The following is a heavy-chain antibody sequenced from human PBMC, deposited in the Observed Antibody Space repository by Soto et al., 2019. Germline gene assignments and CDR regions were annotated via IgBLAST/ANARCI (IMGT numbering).Heavy chain of an antibody. CDR2: SRSKFNSYTT. D-gene: IGHD5-12*01. V-gene: IGHV3-72*01. CDR3: AVDTVGTGSF. Sequence: ESGGGLVQPGESLRLSCAASGFSFSDHTMDWVRQAPGKGLEWVGRSRSKFNSYTTEYAASVKGRFTISRDESRNSVDLQMNGLKTEDTAVYYCAVDTVGTGSFWGQGTLVIVSS. J-gene: IGHJ4*02. CDR1: GFSFSDHT.